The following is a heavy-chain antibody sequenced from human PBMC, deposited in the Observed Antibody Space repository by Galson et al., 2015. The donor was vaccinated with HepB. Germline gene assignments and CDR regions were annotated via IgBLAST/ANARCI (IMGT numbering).Heavy chain of an antibody. Sequence: SLRLSCADSGFNSSIFWMSWVRQAPGKGLEWVANIKQDGREKYYVGPVKGRFTISRDNAGNSLYLQMNSLRGEDTALYYCARSSGGYFDSWGQGILVTVSS. CDR1: GFNSSIFW. CDR2: IKQDGREK. CDR3: ARSSGGYFDS. V-gene: IGHV3-7*01. J-gene: IGHJ4*02. D-gene: IGHD1-26*01.